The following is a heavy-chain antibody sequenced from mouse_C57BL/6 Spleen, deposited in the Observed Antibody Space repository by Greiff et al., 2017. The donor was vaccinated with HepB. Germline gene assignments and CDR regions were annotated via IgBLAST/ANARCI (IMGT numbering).Heavy chain of an antibody. D-gene: IGHD2-4*01. CDR3: ARCYDYEWYFDV. Sequence: DVKLVESGGGLVKPGGSLKLSCAASGFTFSDYGMHWVRQAPEKGLEWVAYISSGSSTIYYADTVKGRFTISRDNAKNTLFLQMTSLRSEDTAMYYCARCYDYEWYFDVWGTGTTVTVSS. CDR2: ISSGSSTI. CDR1: GFTFSDYG. V-gene: IGHV5-17*01. J-gene: IGHJ1*03.